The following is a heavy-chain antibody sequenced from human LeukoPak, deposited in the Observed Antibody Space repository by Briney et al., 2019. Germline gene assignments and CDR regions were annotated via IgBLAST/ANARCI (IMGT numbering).Heavy chain of an antibody. D-gene: IGHD3-3*01. V-gene: IGHV4-59*01. CDR3: ARVFRNWFDP. J-gene: IGHJ5*02. Sequence: SETLSLTCTVSGGSISSYYWSWIRQPPGKGLEWIGYVYYSGSTNYNPSLKSRVTISVDTSKNQFSLKLSSVTAADTAVYYCARVFRNWFDPWGQGTLVTVSS. CDR1: GGSISSYY. CDR2: VYYSGST.